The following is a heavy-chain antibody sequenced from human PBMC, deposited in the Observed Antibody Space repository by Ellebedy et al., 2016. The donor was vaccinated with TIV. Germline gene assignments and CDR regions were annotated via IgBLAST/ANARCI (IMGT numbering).Heavy chain of an antibody. V-gene: IGHV1-69*04. J-gene: IGHJ3*02. CDR1: GGTFSSYS. D-gene: IGHD7-27*01. Sequence: AASVKVSCKASGGTFSSYSINWVRQAPGQGLEWMGRIIPILDITNYAQNFQGRVTITADKSTSTAYMELSSVRSEDTAVYYCARDPPPRGDRSADAFDIWGQGTMVTVSS. CDR3: ARDPPPRGDRSADAFDI. CDR2: IIPILDIT.